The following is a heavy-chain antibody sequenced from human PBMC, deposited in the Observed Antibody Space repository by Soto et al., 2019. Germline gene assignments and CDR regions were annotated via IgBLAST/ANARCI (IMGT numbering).Heavy chain of an antibody. V-gene: IGHV4-39*01. CDR2: IYYSGST. J-gene: IGHJ6*02. CDR1: SAPVSSSTYT. Sequence: QLQLQESGPGLVKPSETPSLTCTVSSAPVSSSTYTWGWIRQPPGKGLEWIGSIYYSGSTYYNPSLNSRVIVSVDTSKNQCSMKVTSVTAAATAVYYCARLHGYCISSSCHGHYAMDVWGQGTTVTVSS. D-gene: IGHD2-2*01. CDR3: ARLHGYCISSSCHGHYAMDV.